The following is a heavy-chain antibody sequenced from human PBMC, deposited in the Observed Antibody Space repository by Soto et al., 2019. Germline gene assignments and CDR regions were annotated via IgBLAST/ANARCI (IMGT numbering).Heavy chain of an antibody. J-gene: IGHJ4*02. D-gene: IGHD3-10*01. Sequence: SETLSLTCTVSGGSISSYYWSWIRQPPGKGLEWIGYIYYSGSTNYNPSLKSRATISVDTSKNQFSLKLSSVTAADTAVYYCARGPWFGEETNYFDYSGQGTLVTVSS. CDR3: ARGPWFGEETNYFDY. CDR2: IYYSGST. V-gene: IGHV4-59*01. CDR1: GGSISSYY.